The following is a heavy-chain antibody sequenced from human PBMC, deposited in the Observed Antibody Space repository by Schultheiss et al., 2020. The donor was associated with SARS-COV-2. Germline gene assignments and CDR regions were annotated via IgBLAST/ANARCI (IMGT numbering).Heavy chain of an antibody. CDR2: LSSTSSYI. V-gene: IGHV3-21*01. Sequence: GGSLRLSCAASGFTFSSYNMNWVRQAPGKGLEWVSSLSSTSSYIYYADSVMGRFTISRDNAKNSLYLQMNSLRAEDTAVYYCARDAGIAIDYWGQGTLVTVSS. D-gene: IGHD1-26*01. CDR1: GFTFSSYN. CDR3: ARDAGIAIDY. J-gene: IGHJ4*02.